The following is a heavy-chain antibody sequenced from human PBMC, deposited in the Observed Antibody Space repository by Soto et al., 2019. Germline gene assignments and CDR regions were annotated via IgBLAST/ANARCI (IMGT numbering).Heavy chain of an antibody. CDR1: GYTFTSYG. V-gene: IGHV1-18*01. Sequence: ASVKVSCKASGYTFTSYGISWVRQAPGQGLEWMGWISAYNGNTNYVQKLQGRVTMTTDTSTSTAYMELRSLRSDDTAVYYCARAEGDYIWGSYQDAFDIWGQGTMVTVSS. J-gene: IGHJ3*02. CDR2: ISAYNGNT. CDR3: ARAEGDYIWGSYQDAFDI. D-gene: IGHD3-16*02.